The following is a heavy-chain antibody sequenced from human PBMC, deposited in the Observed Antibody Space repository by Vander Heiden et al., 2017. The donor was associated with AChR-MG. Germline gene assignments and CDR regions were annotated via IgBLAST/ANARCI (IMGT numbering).Heavy chain of an antibody. D-gene: IGHD1-26*01. CDR2: ISWNSGSI. J-gene: IGHJ6*03. CDR3: AKDTQWGYYYYMDV. Sequence: EVQLVESGGGLVQPGRSLRLSCAASGFTFDDYAMHWVRQAPGKGLEWVSGISWNSGSIGYADSVKGRFTISRDNAKNSLYLQMNSLRAEDTALYYCAKDTQWGYYYYMDVWGKGTTVTVSS. CDR1: GFTFDDYA. V-gene: IGHV3-9*01.